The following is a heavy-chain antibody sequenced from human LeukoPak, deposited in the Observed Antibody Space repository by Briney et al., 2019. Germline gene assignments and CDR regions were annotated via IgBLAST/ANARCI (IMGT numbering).Heavy chain of an antibody. CDR2: IKGDESAR. Sequence: GGSLRLSCAASGFTFSTYWMAWVRQAPGKGLEWVANIKGDESARHQADSVKGRFTISRDNAKKSVYLQMSSLRGEDTAVYYCARDVGGSLDYWGQGTLVTVSS. V-gene: IGHV3-7*01. CDR3: ARDVGGSLDY. CDR1: GFTFSTYW. D-gene: IGHD1-26*01. J-gene: IGHJ4*02.